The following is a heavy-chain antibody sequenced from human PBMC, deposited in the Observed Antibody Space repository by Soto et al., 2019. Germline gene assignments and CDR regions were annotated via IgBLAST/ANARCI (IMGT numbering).Heavy chain of an antibody. CDR3: ARPHDSSGYFADAFDI. CDR2: IISIFGTA. CDR1: GGTFSSYA. V-gene: IGHV1-69*01. D-gene: IGHD3-22*01. Sequence: QVQLVQSGAEVKKPGSSVKVSCKASGGTFSSYAISWVRQAPGQGLEWLGGIISIFGTATYAQKFQGRVTITADEATSTAYMELSSLISEDTAVYYCARPHDSSGYFADAFDIWVQGTMVTVSS. J-gene: IGHJ3*02.